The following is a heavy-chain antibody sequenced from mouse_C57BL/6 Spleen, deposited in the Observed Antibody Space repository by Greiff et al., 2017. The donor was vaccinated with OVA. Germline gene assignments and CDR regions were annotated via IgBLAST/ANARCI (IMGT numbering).Heavy chain of an antibody. Sequence: QVHVKQPGAELVKPGASVKMSCKASGYTFTSYWITWVKQRPGQGLEWIGDIYPGSGSTNYNEKFKSKATLTVDTSSSTAYMQLSSLTSEDSAVYYCARSYYSPFDYWGQGTTLTVSS. CDR2: IYPGSGST. D-gene: IGHD2-12*01. V-gene: IGHV1-55*01. CDR1: GYTFTSYW. CDR3: ARSYYSPFDY. J-gene: IGHJ2*01.